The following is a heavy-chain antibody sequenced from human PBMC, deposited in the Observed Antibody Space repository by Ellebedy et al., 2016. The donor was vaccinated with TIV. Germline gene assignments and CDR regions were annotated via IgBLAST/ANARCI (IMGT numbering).Heavy chain of an antibody. D-gene: IGHD4-17*01. V-gene: IGHV1-46*01. CDR1: GGTFSSYA. CDR2: INPSGGST. CDR3: AATTRASDYGDYDENHDY. Sequence: ASVKVSCXASGGTFSSYAISWVRQAPGQGLEWMGIINPSGGSTSYAQKFQERVTITRDMSTSTAYMELSSLRSEDTAVYYCAATTRASDYGDYDENHDYWGQGTLVTVSS. J-gene: IGHJ4*02.